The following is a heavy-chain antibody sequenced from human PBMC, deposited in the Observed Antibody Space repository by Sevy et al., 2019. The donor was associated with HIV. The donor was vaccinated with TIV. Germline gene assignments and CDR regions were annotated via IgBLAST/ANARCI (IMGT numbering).Heavy chain of an antibody. CDR3: AWDLYVWGSYQGDY. CDR1: GFTFSSYS. CDR2: ISSSSSTI. Sequence: GGSLRLSCAASGFTFSSYSMNWVRQAPGKGLEWVSYISSSSSTIYYADSVKGRFTISRDNAKNSLYLQMNSLRDEDTAVYYCAWDLYVWGSYQGDYWGQGTLVTVSS. V-gene: IGHV3-48*02. D-gene: IGHD3-16*01. J-gene: IGHJ4*02.